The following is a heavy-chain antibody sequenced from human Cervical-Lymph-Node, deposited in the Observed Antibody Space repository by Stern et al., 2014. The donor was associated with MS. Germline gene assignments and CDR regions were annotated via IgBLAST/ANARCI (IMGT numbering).Heavy chain of an antibody. D-gene: IGHD3-22*01. V-gene: IGHV3-49*05. CDR3: TRDLLRFYDSSGYPDY. CDR1: GFTFGDYA. Sequence: EMQLVESGGGLVKPGRSLRLSCTGSGFTFGDYAMSWFRQAPGKGLEWVSFIRSESYGGTTEYAASVKGRFTMSRDDSKSIAYLQMNSLKTEDTAVYYCTRDLLRFYDSSGYPDYWGQGTLLTVSS. J-gene: IGHJ4*02. CDR2: IRSESYGGTT.